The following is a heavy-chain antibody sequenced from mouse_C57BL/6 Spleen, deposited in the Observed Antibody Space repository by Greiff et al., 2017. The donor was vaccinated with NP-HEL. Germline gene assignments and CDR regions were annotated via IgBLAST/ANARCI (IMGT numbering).Heavy chain of an antibody. Sequence: EVQLVESGGGLVKPGGSLKLSCAASGFTFSDYGMHWVRQAPEKGLEWVAYISSGSSTIYYADTVKGRFTISRDTAKNTLFLQMTSLRSEDTAMYYCARELWSYAMDYWGQGTSVTVSS. D-gene: IGHD1-1*02. CDR2: ISSGSSTI. CDR3: ARELWSYAMDY. J-gene: IGHJ4*01. CDR1: GFTFSDYG. V-gene: IGHV5-17*01.